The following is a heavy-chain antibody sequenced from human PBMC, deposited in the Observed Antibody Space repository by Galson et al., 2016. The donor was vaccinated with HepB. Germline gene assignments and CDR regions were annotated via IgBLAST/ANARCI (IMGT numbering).Heavy chain of an antibody. J-gene: IGHJ5*02. CDR2: INSDGTIS. Sequence: SLRLFCAASGFAFSSHWMHWVRQDLGKGLVWVSRINSDGTISNYADSVKGRFTISRDNAKNTLYLQMNSLRAGDTAVYFCVRDHSVVPTTAYNWFDPWGRGTLVTVSS. CDR1: GFAFSSHW. CDR3: VRDHSVVPTTAYNWFDP. D-gene: IGHD4-23*01. V-gene: IGHV3-74*01.